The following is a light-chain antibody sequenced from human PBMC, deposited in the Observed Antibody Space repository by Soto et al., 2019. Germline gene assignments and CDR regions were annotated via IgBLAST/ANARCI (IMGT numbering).Light chain of an antibody. CDR3: QQHGSSIKT. V-gene: IGKV3-20*01. J-gene: IGKJ1*01. CDR2: GAS. Sequence: EIVLTQFPGTLSLSPGERATLSCRASQSVSSNYLAWYQQRPGQPPNLLIFGASNRAPGIPDRFSGSGSGTDFTLTISRLEPEDVAVYYCQQHGSSIKTFGQGTKVEIK. CDR1: QSVSSNY.